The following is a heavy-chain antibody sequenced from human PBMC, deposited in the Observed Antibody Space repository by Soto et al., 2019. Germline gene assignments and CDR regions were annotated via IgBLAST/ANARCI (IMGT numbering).Heavy chain of an antibody. CDR3: STTQYYYDSSGYPKLEFDC. V-gene: IGHV1-3*01. CDR1: GYTFTSYA. Sequence: QVQLVQSGAEVKKPGASVKVSCKASGYTFTSYAMHWVRQAPGQRLEWMGWINAGNGNTKYSQKFQGRVTITRDTSASPAYMELISLRTEDTAVYYCSTTQYYYDSSGYPKLEFDCWVQGTLVTVSS. CDR2: INAGNGNT. J-gene: IGHJ4*02. D-gene: IGHD3-22*01.